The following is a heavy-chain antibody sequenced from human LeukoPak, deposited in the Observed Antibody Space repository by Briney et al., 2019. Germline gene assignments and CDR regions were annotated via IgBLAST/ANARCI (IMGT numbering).Heavy chain of an antibody. CDR2: ISAHNGDI. CDR1: GYTFTSSG. V-gene: IGHV1-18*01. CDR3: ARVGRDYGGNRFSDY. Sequence: GASVKVSCKASGYTFTSSGVSWVRQAPGQGLEWMGWISAHNGDINYAQKFQGRVTMTTDTSTSTAYMELRSLRSDDTAIYYCARVGRDYGGNRFSDYWGQGTLVTVSS. D-gene: IGHD4-23*01. J-gene: IGHJ4*02.